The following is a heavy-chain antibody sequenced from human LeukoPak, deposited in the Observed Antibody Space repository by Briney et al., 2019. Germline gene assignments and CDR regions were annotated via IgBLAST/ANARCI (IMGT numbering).Heavy chain of an antibody. CDR3: ALIPYCTTATCYYFDY. V-gene: IGHV1-18*01. CDR1: GYTFTTYG. J-gene: IGHJ4*02. CDR2: ISTYNGDT. Sequence: ASVKVSCKASGYTFTTYGISWVRQAPGQGPEWMGWISTYNGDTNYVQKLQGRVTMTADTSTSTTYMELRSLRSDDTAVYYCALIPYCTTATCYYFDYWGQGTLVTVSS. D-gene: IGHD2-2*01.